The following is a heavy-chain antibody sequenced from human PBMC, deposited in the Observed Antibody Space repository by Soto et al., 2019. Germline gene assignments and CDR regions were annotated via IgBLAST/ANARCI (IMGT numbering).Heavy chain of an antibody. Sequence: GESLKISCKGSGYRFTSYWIGWVRQMPGKGLEWMGIIYPGDSDTRYSPSFQGQVTISADKSISTAYLQWSSLKASDTAMYYCARQGVTGYYSGTRGYYYYGMDVWGQGTTVTVSS. CDR3: ARQGVTGYYSGTRGYYYYGMDV. V-gene: IGHV5-51*01. J-gene: IGHJ6*02. CDR1: GYRFTSYW. CDR2: IYPGDSDT. D-gene: IGHD3-9*01.